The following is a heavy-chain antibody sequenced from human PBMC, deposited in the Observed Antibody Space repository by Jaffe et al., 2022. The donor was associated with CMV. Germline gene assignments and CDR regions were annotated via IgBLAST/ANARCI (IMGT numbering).Heavy chain of an antibody. D-gene: IGHD1-20*01. CDR3: ARGVVTGTPDAYYFDY. CDR1: GGSFSGYY. Sequence: QVQLQQWGAGLLKPSETLSLTCAVYGGSFSGYYWSWIRQPPGKGLEWIGEINHSGSTNYNPSLKSRVTISVDTSKNQFSLKLSSVTAADTAVYYCARGVVTGTPDAYYFDYWGQGTLVTVSS. J-gene: IGHJ4*02. CDR2: INHSGST. V-gene: IGHV4-34*01.